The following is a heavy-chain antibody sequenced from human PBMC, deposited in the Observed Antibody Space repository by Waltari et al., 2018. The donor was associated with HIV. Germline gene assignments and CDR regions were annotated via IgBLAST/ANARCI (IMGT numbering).Heavy chain of an antibody. Sequence: QVQLVQSGAAVKRPGASVKVSCEASGYPFITCYIYWVRQAPGQGLKWMGIINPGCGSTNYAQKFQGRVTMTRDSSTSTVYMEVNSLKSEDTAVYYCARDPRGSESGFDIWGQGTVVTVSS. CDR2: INPGCGST. CDR3: ARDPRGSESGFDI. D-gene: IGHD3-10*01. CDR1: GYPFITCY. J-gene: IGHJ3*02. V-gene: IGHV1-46*01.